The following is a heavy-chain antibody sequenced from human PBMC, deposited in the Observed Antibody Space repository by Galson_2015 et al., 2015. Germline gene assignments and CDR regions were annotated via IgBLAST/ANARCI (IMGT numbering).Heavy chain of an antibody. CDR1: GFTFSSYS. J-gene: IGHJ4*02. D-gene: IGHD3-22*01. CDR3: ARDPYYYDSSGPNDY. Sequence: SLRLSCAASGFTFSSYSMNWVRQAPGKGLEWVSSISSSSSYIYYADSVKGRFTISRDNAKNSLYLQMNSLRAEDPAVYYCARDPYYYDSSGPNDYWGQGTLVTVSS. V-gene: IGHV3-21*01. CDR2: ISSSSSYI.